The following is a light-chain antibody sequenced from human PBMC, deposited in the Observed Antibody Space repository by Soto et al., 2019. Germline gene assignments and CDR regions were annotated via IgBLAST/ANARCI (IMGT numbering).Light chain of an antibody. CDR1: QAINTY. CDR3: QQSYSTLLIT. J-gene: IGKJ5*01. V-gene: IGKV1-39*01. CDR2: GTS. Sequence: DLQMTQSPSFLSASVGDRVTISCRASQAINTYLNWYQQKPGKAPKLLIYGTSDLQNDVPSRFSGGGSGTDFTLTISSLQPEDFATYYCQQSYSTLLITFRQGTRLEV.